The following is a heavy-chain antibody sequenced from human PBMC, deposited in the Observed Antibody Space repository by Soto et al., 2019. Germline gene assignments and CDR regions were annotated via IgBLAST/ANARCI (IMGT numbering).Heavy chain of an antibody. V-gene: IGHV1-18*01. Sequence: QVQLVQSGAEVKKPGASVKVSCKASGYTLNTYGITWVRQAPGQGLEWMGWSSANNDHTNYPQKLXGXVXXTTDTSTSTAYMELRSLTSDDTAVYYCARGTYFDYWGQGTLVTVSS. CDR3: ARGTYFDY. J-gene: IGHJ4*02. CDR1: GYTLNTYG. CDR2: SSANNDHT.